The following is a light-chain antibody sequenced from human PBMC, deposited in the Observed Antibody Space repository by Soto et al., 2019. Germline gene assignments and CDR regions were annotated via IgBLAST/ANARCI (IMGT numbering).Light chain of an antibody. CDR2: GAS. V-gene: IGKV3-20*01. CDR1: QSVPSNY. Sequence: EIVLTQSPGTLSLSPGEGATLSCWASQSVPSNYLAWFQQRPGQAPRLLMYGASSRATGIPDRFRGSGSGTDFTLTISRLEPDDFAVYYCQQYGDSSRTFGQGTKVEIE. J-gene: IGKJ1*01. CDR3: QQYGDSSRT.